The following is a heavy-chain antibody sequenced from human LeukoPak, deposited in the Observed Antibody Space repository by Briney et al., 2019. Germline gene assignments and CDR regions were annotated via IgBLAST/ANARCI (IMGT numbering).Heavy chain of an antibody. CDR1: GFTFSSNE. CDR2: ISSSGST. D-gene: IGHD1-26*01. V-gene: IGHV3-48*03. CDR3: AREGRIVGGTSAFDI. J-gene: IGHJ3*02. Sequence: PGGSLRLSCAASGFTFSSNEMNWVRQAPGKGLEWVSYISSSGSTKYGDSVKGRFTISRDNAKNSLYLQMNSLRAEDTAVYYCAREGRIVGGTSAFDIWGQGTMATVSS.